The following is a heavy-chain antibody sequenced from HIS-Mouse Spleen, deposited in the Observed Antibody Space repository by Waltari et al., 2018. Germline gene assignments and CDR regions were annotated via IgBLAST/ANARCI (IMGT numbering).Heavy chain of an antibody. J-gene: IGHJ2*01. CDR2: IYYSGST. V-gene: IGHV4-39*07. D-gene: IGHD6-13*01. Sequence: QLQLQESGPGLVKPSETLSLTCTVSGGSISSSSYYWGWIRPPPGKWLEWIGSIYYSGSTYYNPSLKSRVTISVDTSKNQFSLKLSSVTAADTAVYYCAREIPYSSSWYDWYFDLWGRGTLVTVSS. CDR1: GGSISSSSYY. CDR3: AREIPYSSSWYDWYFDL.